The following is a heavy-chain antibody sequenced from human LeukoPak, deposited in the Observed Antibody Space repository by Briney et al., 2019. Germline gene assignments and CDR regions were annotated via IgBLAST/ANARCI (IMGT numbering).Heavy chain of an antibody. J-gene: IGHJ6*02. V-gene: IGHV1-2*02. D-gene: IGHD2-2*02. Sequence: ASVKVSCKASGYTFTGYYMHWVRQAPGQGLEWMGWINPNSGGTNYAKKFHGRVTMTRDTSISTAYMELSRLRSDDTAVYYCARDAPLGVIVPAAIPDYYGMDVWGQGTTVTVSS. CDR1: GYTFTGYY. CDR2: INPNSGGT. CDR3: ARDAPLGVIVPAAIPDYYGMDV.